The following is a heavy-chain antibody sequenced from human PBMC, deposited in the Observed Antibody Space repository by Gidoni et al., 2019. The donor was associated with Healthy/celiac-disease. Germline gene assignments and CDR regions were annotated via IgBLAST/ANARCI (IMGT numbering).Heavy chain of an antibody. D-gene: IGHD2-2*01. CDR1: GFTFSSVS. V-gene: IGHV3-21*01. Sequence: EVQLVESGGGQVKPGWSLNLSCAASGFTFSSVSMNWVRQAPGKGLEWVSSISSSSSYIYYADSVKGRFTISRDNAKNSLYLQMNSLRAEDTAVYYCARDNMVVVPAASQNYYYYGMDVWGQGTTVTVSS. CDR3: ARDNMVVVPAASQNYYYYGMDV. CDR2: ISSSSSYI. J-gene: IGHJ6*02.